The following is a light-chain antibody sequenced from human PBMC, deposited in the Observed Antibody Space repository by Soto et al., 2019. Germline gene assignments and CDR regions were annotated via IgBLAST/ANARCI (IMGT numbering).Light chain of an antibody. Sequence: QSVLTQPASLSGSPGQSITISCTGNSSDVGGYNYVSWYQQHPGKAPKLMIYDVSNRPSGVSNRFSGSKSGNTASLTISGLQAEDEADYYCSSYTSSSTHYVFGTGTKVTVL. CDR1: SSDVGGYNY. CDR2: DVS. CDR3: SSYTSSSTHYV. J-gene: IGLJ1*01. V-gene: IGLV2-14*01.